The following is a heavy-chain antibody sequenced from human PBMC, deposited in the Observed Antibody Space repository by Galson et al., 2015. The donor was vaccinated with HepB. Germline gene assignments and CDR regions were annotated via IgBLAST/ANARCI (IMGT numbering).Heavy chain of an antibody. D-gene: IGHD3-22*01. CDR3: AQLKFSYDGRGYRTNWFDP. J-gene: IGHJ5*02. CDR2: IYAGDTT. Sequence: SLRLSCAASGLSAINNYMSWARRAPGKGLEWVSIIYAGDTTFYADSVKGRFTISRDNFKLYLQMNSLRPEDTAVYYCAQLKFSYDGRGYRTNWFDPWGQGTLVTVSS. CDR1: GLSAINNY. V-gene: IGHV3-66*02.